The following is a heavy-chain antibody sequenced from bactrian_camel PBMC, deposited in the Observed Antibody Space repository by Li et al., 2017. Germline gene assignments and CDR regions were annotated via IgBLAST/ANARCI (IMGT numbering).Heavy chain of an antibody. V-gene: IGHV3S53*01. CDR2: IESTGTT. J-gene: IGHJ4*01. Sequence: HVQLVESGGGSVEAGGSLRLSCTASGYTYAAWDFAWFYQAPGKEREGVAAIESTGTTSYADSVKGRFTISLGNAKNTVTLQMNTLKPEDTGMYYCAADLKSRGSWYYRRAVDFDYWGLGTQVTVS. CDR3: AADLKSRGSWYYRRAVDFDY. CDR1: GYTYAAWD. D-gene: IGHD2*01.